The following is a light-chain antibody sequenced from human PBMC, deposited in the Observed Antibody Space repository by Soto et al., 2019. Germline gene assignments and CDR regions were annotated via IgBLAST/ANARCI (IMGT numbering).Light chain of an antibody. CDR2: GAS. CDR1: QSVFSS. V-gene: IGKV3D-15*01. J-gene: IGKJ1*01. Sequence: EIVMTQSPATLSVSPGERATLSCRASQSVFSSLAWFQQKPGQAPRLLIYGASSRATGIPDRFSGSGSGTEYSLTISSLQSEDFGVYFCQQYDQWWTFGQGTKVDIK. CDR3: QQYDQWWT.